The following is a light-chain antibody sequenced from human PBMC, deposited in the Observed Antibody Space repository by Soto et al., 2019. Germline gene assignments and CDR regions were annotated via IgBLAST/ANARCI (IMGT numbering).Light chain of an antibody. CDR1: HSISSN. V-gene: IGKV3-15*01. J-gene: IGKJ1*01. CDR3: QQYNNWPSVT. CDR2: GAS. Sequence: ELVMTQSPATLSVSPGERATLSCRASHSISSNLAWYHHKPVQSPRLLIYGASTRASGIPARFSGSGSGTEFTLTISSLQSEDFAVYYCQQYNNWPSVTFGQRTKVDI.